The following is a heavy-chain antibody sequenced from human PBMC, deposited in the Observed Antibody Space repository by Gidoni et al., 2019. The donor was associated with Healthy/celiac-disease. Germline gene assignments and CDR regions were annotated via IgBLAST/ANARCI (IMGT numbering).Heavy chain of an antibody. CDR1: GFTFGDYA. D-gene: IGHD1-26*01. Sequence: EVQLVESGGGLVKPGRSLRLSCTASGFTFGDYAMSWFRQAPGKGLEWVGFIRSKAYGGTTEYAASVKGRFTISRDDSKSIAYLQMNSLKTEDTAVYYCTRAGWELSYYFDYWGQGTLVTVSS. V-gene: IGHV3-49*05. J-gene: IGHJ4*02. CDR3: TRAGWELSYYFDY. CDR2: IRSKAYGGTT.